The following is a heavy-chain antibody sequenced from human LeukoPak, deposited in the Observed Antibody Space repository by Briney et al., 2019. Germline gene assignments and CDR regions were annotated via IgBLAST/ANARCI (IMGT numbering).Heavy chain of an antibody. J-gene: IGHJ6*02. CDR3: TTFFGQQLVLVHYYYGMDV. V-gene: IGHV3-15*01. CDR2: IKSKTDGGTT. CDR1: GFTFSNAW. D-gene: IGHD6-13*01. Sequence: TGGSLRLSCAASGFTFSNAWMSWVRQAPGKGLEWVGRIKSKTDGGTTDYAAPVKGRFTISRDDSKNTLYLQMNSLKTEDTAVYYCTTFFGQQLVLVHYYYGMDVWGQGTTVTVSS.